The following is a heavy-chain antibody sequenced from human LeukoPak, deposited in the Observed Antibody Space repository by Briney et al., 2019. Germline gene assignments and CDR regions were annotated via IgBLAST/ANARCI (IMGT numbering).Heavy chain of an antibody. CDR2: INPNTGDT. CDR3: ARLFNYYDNSGYYQYYFDY. J-gene: IGHJ4*02. D-gene: IGHD3-22*01. CDR1: GYTLTSYY. Sequence: ASVKVSCKASGYTLTSYYMHWVRQAPGQGLEWMGWINPNTGDTSFAQKFQGRVTLTRDTSISTAYMELSRLKSDDTAVYYCARLFNYYDNSGYYQYYFDYWGQGTLVTVSP. V-gene: IGHV1-2*02.